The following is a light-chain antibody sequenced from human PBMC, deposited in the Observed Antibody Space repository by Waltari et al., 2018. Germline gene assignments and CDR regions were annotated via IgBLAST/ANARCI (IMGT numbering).Light chain of an antibody. V-gene: IGKV1-5*03. CDR3: QQYDSFPWT. Sequence: DIQMTQSPSTLSASVGARVTITCRASQSISSWLAWYQQKPGKAPNLLIYKASRLQSGVPSKFSGSGSGTEFTLTIGSLQPDDFATYYCQQYDSFPWTFGQGTKVEIK. J-gene: IGKJ1*01. CDR2: KAS. CDR1: QSISSW.